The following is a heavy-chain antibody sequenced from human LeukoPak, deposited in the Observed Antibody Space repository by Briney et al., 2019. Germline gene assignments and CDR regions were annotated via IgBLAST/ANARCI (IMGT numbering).Heavy chain of an antibody. CDR1: GYTFTDYY. J-gene: IGHJ3*01. CDR2: INPNSGGT. Sequence: ASVTVSCKASGYTFTDYYMHWVRRAPGQGHEWMGRINPNSGGTNYAQKFQGRVTMTRDTSISTAYMELSRLRSDDTAVYYCARDESAVTPWGQGTTVTVSS. V-gene: IGHV1-2*06. D-gene: IGHD4-17*01. CDR3: ARDESAVTP.